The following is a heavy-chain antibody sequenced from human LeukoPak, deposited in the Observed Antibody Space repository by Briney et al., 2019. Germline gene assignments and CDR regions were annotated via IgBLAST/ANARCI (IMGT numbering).Heavy chain of an antibody. CDR1: GGSISSYY. CDR3: AREVEYSSSWGPYYYYMDV. Sequence: SETLSLTCTVSGGSISSYYWSWIRQPPGKGLEWIGYIYYSGSTNYNPSLKSRVTISVDTSKNQFSLKLSSVTAADTAVYYCAREVEYSSSWGPYYYYMDVWGKGTTVTVSS. J-gene: IGHJ6*03. CDR2: IYYSGST. D-gene: IGHD6-6*01. V-gene: IGHV4-59*01.